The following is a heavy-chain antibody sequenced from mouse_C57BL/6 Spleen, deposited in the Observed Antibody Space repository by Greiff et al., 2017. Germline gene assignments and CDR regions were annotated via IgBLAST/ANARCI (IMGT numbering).Heavy chain of an antibody. CDR2: IDPSDSYT. V-gene: IGHV1-50*01. D-gene: IGHD2-2*01. CDR1: GYTFTSYW. Sequence: QVQLQQPGAELVKPGASVKLSCKASGYTFTSYWMQWVKQRPGQGLEWIGEIDPSDSYTNYNQKFKGKATLTVDTSSSTAYMQFSSLTSEDSAVYYCARNYGYDDWYFDVWGTGTTVTVSS. J-gene: IGHJ1*03. CDR3: ARNYGYDDWYFDV.